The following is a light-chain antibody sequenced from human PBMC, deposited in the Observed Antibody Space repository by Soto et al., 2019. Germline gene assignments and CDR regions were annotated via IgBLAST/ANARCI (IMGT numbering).Light chain of an antibody. J-gene: IGLJ2*01. V-gene: IGLV2-23*01. CDR2: EGS. CDR3: CSYAGSSGLV. Sequence: QSVLTQPASVSGSPGQSITISCTGTSSDVGSYNLVSWYQQHPGKAPKLMIYEGSKRPSGVSNRFSGSKSGNTASLTISGLQDEDEADYYCCSYAGSSGLVFGGGTKLTVL. CDR1: SSDVGSYNL.